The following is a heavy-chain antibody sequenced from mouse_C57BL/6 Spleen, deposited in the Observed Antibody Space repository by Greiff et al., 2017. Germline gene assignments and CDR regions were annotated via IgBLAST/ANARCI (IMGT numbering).Heavy chain of an antibody. CDR2: ISSGSSTI. V-gene: IGHV5-17*01. CDR1: GFTFSDYG. J-gene: IGHJ2*01. CDR3: ARGGYAYYFDY. D-gene: IGHD2-2*01. Sequence: DVKLVESGGGLVKPGGSLKLSCAASGFTFSDYGRHWVRQAPEKGLEWVAYISSGSSTIYYADTVKGRFTISRDNAKNTLFLQMTSLRSEDTAMYYCARGGYAYYFDYWGQGTTLTVSS.